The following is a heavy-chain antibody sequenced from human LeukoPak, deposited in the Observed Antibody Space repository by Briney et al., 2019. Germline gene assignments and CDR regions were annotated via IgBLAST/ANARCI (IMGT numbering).Heavy chain of an antibody. CDR2: IYYSGST. Sequence: SETLSLTCTVSGGSISTYYWSWIRQPPGKGLEWIGYIYYSGSTNYNPSLKSRVTISVDTSKNQLSLNLTSVTAADTAVYYCARGDYYGSGSYNWFDPWGQGTLVTVSS. CDR1: GGSISTYY. D-gene: IGHD3-10*01. J-gene: IGHJ5*02. CDR3: ARGDYYGSGSYNWFDP. V-gene: IGHV4-59*01.